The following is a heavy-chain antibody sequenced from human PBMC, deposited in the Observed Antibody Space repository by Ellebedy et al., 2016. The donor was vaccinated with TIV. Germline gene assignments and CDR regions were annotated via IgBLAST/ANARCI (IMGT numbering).Heavy chain of an antibody. J-gene: IGHJ5*02. V-gene: IGHV3-23*01. Sequence: GGSLRLSXAASGFSLSNSFMSWIRQAPGKGLEWVSTLTADGRSTYFADSVKGRFTISRDNSKNTVYLQMNSLRNEDTAVYYCRPGHHSDAWGQGTLGTVSS. CDR1: GFSLSNSF. CDR3: RPGHHSDA. D-gene: IGHD1-14*01. CDR2: LTADGRST.